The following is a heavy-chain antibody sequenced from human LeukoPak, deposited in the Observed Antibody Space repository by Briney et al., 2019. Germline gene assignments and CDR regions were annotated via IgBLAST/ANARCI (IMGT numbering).Heavy chain of an antibody. J-gene: IGHJ5*02. CDR1: GGSISTSNW. Sequence: SETLSLTCTVSGGSISTSNWWTWVRQPPGKGLEWIGEIYRSGTTNYNPSLKSRVTISVDKSKNQFSLKLHSVTAADTAVYYCARDWIPAATVGAHYNWFDPWGQGTLVTVSS. CDR3: ARDWIPAATVGAHYNWFDP. D-gene: IGHD2-2*01. V-gene: IGHV4-4*02. CDR2: IYRSGTT.